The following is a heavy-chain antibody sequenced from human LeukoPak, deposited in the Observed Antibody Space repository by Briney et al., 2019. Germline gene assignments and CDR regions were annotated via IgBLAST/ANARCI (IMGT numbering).Heavy chain of an antibody. J-gene: IGHJ6*02. CDR2: ISYDGSNK. D-gene: IGHD2-2*01. V-gene: IGHV3-30-3*01. Sequence: PGGSLRLSCAASGFTFSSYAMHWVRQAPGKGLEWVAVISYDGSNKYYADSVKGRFTISRDNSKHTLYLQMNSLRAEDAAVYYCAREPQDIVVVPAAPSDYGMDVWGQGTTVTVSS. CDR1: GFTFSSYA. CDR3: AREPQDIVVVPAAPSDYGMDV.